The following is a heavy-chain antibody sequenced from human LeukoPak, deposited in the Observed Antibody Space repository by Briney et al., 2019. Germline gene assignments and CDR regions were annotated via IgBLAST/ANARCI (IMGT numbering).Heavy chain of an antibody. D-gene: IGHD3-9*01. V-gene: IGHV3-23*01. CDR3: AGMTYDDVATEVGVHY. J-gene: IGHJ4*02. CDR1: GFTFDSYA. CDR2: ISGSGGST. Sequence: PGGSLRLSCAASGFTFDSYAMTWVRQAPGKGLEWVSGISGSGGSTFYADSVEGRFTIYRENSMNTLYLQMNNLRDEDTAMYYCAGMTYDDVATEVGVHYWGQGTLVTVSS.